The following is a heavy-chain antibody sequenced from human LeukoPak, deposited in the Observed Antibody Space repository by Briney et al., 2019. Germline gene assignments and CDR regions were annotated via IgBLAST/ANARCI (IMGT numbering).Heavy chain of an antibody. Sequence: PSETLSLTCTVSGGSISGYYWSWLRQPAGKGLEWIGRIYTSGSTNYNPSLKSRVTMSADTSKNQFSLKLTSVTAADTAVYYCARDSGSSPSLWDYWGQGTLVTVSS. CDR3: ARDSGSSPSLWDY. CDR1: GGSISGYY. D-gene: IGHD6-13*01. CDR2: IYTSGST. J-gene: IGHJ4*02. V-gene: IGHV4-4*07.